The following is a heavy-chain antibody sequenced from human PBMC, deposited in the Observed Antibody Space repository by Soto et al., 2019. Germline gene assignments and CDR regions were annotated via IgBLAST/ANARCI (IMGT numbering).Heavy chain of an antibody. Sequence: QVQLVESGGGVVQPGRSLRLSCAASGFTFSVYSMHWVRQAPGKVLEWVALVSYDGSIKYYADSVKGRFTISRDNSKNTLYLQMNSLRVEDTAVYYCAKDGSHLAVAGTSPTSYFYGLAVWGQGTTVTVSS. CDR1: GFTFSVYS. D-gene: IGHD6-19*01. V-gene: IGHV3-30*18. CDR3: AKDGSHLAVAGTSPTSYFYGLAV. J-gene: IGHJ6*02. CDR2: VSYDGSIK.